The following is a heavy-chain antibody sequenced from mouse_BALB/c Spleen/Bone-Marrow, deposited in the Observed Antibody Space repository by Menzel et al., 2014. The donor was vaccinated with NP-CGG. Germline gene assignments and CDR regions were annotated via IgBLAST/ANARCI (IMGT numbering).Heavy chain of an antibody. CDR1: GYTFSSYW. CDR2: ILPGSGSI. CDR3: ASRYDTMDY. J-gene: IGHJ4*01. Sequence: VQLQQSGAELMKPGASVKISCKATGYTFSSYWIEWVKRRPGHGLEWIGEILPGSGSIKYNEKFKGKATFTADTSSNTAYMQLSSLTSEDSAVYYCASRYDTMDYWGQGTSVTVSS. V-gene: IGHV1-9*01.